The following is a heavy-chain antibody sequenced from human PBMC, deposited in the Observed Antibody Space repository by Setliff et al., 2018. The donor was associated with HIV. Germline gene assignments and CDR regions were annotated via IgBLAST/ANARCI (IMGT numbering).Heavy chain of an antibody. D-gene: IGHD4-17*01. Sequence: APSVKVSCKASGGTLSSHAVHWVRQAPGQGLEWVGGIIPMFGKTNYALKFRGRVTITADESTSLAFMEMSSLSPEDTAIYYCARGSLLAAGTFYYLDHWGLGTLVTVSS. J-gene: IGHJ4*02. CDR2: IIPMFGKT. CDR3: ARGSLLAAGTFYYLDH. CDR1: GGTLSSHA. V-gene: IGHV1-69*13.